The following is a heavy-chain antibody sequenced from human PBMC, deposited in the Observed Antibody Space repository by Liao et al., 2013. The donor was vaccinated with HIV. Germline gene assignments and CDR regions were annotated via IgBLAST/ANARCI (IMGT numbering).Heavy chain of an antibody. CDR3: ARGMAVVVPAAIFDY. Sequence: QVQLQQWGAGLLKPSETLSLTCAVYGGSFSGYYWSWIRQPPGKGLEWIGEINHSGSTNYNPSLKSRVTISVDTSKNQFSLKLSSVTAADTAVYYCARGMAVVVPAAIFDYWGQGNPWSPSPQ. CDR2: INHSGST. J-gene: IGHJ4*02. D-gene: IGHD2-2*01. CDR1: GGSFSGYY. V-gene: IGHV4-34*01.